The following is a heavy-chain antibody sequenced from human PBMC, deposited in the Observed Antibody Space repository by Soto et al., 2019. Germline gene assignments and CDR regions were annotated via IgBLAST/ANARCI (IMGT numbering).Heavy chain of an antibody. CDR3: ARSRGVNNTRRPYYFNS. J-gene: IGHJ4*02. D-gene: IGHD2-15*01. CDR1: GDSISKSGYY. CDR2: IYYSGST. V-gene: IGHV4-31*11. Sequence: SETLSLTCAVSGDSISKSGYYWSWIRQNQGKALEWIGYIYYSGSTFYNPSLKSRVSISLDTSKNQLSLKLTSVTVADTAVYYCARSRGVNNTRRPYYFNSWGQGTIVTVYS.